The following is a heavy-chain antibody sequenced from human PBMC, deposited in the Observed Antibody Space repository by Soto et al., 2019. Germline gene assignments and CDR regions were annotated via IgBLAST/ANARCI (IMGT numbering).Heavy chain of an antibody. J-gene: IGHJ4*02. CDR3: TKNSGGSSSVGMDY. D-gene: IGHD6-6*01. V-gene: IGHV3-30*04. CDR1: GFIFKNYA. Sequence: QVQLVESGGGVVQPGRSLRLSCAGSGFIFKNYALKWVRQAPGKGLEWVASITRDGYNKYYADSVKGRFTISRDNSRDTLSLQMTALTIEDSSVYYCTKNSGGSSSVGMDYWGQGTRVTVSS. CDR2: ITRDGYNK.